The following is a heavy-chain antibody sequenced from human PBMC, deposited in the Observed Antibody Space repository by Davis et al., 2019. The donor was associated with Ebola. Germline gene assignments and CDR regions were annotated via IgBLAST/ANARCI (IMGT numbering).Heavy chain of an antibody. CDR2: INSDGSST. CDR1: GFTFSSYA. D-gene: IGHD1-20*01. J-gene: IGHJ6*02. V-gene: IGHV3-74*01. Sequence: GESLKISCAASGFTFSSYAMHWVRQAPGKGLVWVSRINSDGSSTSYADSVKGRFTISRDNAKNTLYLQMNSLRAEDTAVYYCAREVTGTTLSYYYYYGMDVWGQGTTVTVSS. CDR3: AREVTGTTLSYYYYYGMDV.